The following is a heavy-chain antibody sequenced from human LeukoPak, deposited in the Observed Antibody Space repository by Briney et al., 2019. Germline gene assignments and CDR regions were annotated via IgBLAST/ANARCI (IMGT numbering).Heavy chain of an antibody. V-gene: IGHV4-34*01. D-gene: IGHD6-13*01. CDR2: INHNGST. CDR1: GGSFSGYY. Sequence: PSETLSLTCAVYGGSFSGYYWSWIRQPPGKGLEWIGEINHNGSTNYNPSLKSRVTISVDTSKNQFSLKLSSVTAADTAVYYCARGWTRYSSSPFDYWGQGTLVTVSS. CDR3: ARGWTRYSSSPFDY. J-gene: IGHJ4*02.